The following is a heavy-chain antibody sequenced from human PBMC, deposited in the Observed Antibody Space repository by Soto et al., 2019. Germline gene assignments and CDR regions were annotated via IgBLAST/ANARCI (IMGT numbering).Heavy chain of an antibody. CDR3: AKDLGYDFWSGYDDY. V-gene: IGHV3-23*01. Sequence: GGSLRLSCAASGFTFSSYAMGWVRQAPGKGLEWVSAISGSGGSTYYADSVKGRFTISRDNSKNTLYLQMNSLRAEDTAVYYCAKDLGYDFWSGYDDYWGQGTLVTVSS. J-gene: IGHJ4*02. D-gene: IGHD3-3*01. CDR1: GFTFSSYA. CDR2: ISGSGGST.